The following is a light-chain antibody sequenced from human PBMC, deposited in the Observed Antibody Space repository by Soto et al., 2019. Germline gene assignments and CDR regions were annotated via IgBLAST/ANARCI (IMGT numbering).Light chain of an antibody. CDR3: SLYTTSSTLLYV. CDR1: SSDVGGYNS. CDR2: EVS. V-gene: IGLV2-14*01. Sequence: QSVLTRPASVSGSPGQSITISCTGTSSDVGGYNSVSWYQQHPGKAPKLMIYEVSNRPSGVSNRFSGSKSGNTASLTISGLLSEDETAYDCSLYTTSSTLLYVFGSGTKVTVL. J-gene: IGLJ1*01.